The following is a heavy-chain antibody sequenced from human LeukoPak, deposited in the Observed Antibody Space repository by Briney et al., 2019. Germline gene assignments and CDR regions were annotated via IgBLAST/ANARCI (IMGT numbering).Heavy chain of an antibody. V-gene: IGHV4-34*01. CDR2: INHSGST. Sequence: ASETLSLTCAVYGGSFSGYYWSWIRQPPGKGLEWIGEINHSGSTNYNPSLKSRVTISVDTSKNQFSLKLSSVTAADPAGYSGGTGRRKYSSRCRLRPSRFDYWGQGTLVTVSS. CDR1: GGSFSGYY. D-gene: IGHD6-13*01. CDR3: GTGRRKYSSRCRLRPSRFDY. J-gene: IGHJ4*02.